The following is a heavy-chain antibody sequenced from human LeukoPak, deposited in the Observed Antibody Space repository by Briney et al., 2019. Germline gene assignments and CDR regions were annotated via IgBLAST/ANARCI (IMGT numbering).Heavy chain of an antibody. Sequence: PGRSLRLSCAASGFTFSSYAMHWVRQAPGKGLEGVAVISYDGSNKYYADSVKGRFTISRDNSKNTLYLQMNSLRAEDTAVYYCARDVKYDYFVPSWCMDVWGQGTTVTVSS. D-gene: IGHD5-12*01. CDR2: ISYDGSNK. CDR3: ARDVKYDYFVPSWCMDV. V-gene: IGHV3-30*04. CDR1: GFTFSSYA. J-gene: IGHJ6*02.